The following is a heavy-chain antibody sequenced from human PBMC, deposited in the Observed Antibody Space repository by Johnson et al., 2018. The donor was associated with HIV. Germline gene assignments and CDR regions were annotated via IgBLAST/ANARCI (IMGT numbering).Heavy chain of an antibody. CDR2: ISWNGGST. V-gene: IGHV3-20*04. J-gene: IGHJ3*02. D-gene: IGHD3-10*01. CDR3: TTEWEYYYGSGKLDAFDI. Sequence: VQLVESGGGVVRPGGSLRLSCAASGFTFDDYGMSWVRQVPGKGLEWVSGISWNGGSTGYADSVRGRFTISRDNAKNSLYLQMNSRKTEDTAVYYCTTEWEYYYGSGKLDAFDIWGQGTMVTVAS. CDR1: GFTFDDYG.